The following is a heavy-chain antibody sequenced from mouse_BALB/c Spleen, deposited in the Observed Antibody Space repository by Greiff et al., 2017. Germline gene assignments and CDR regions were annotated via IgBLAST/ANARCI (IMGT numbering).Heavy chain of an antibody. J-gene: IGHJ2*01. CDR1: GYTFTSYY. D-gene: IGHD2-1*01. CDR2: IYPGDGST. V-gene: IGHV1S56*01. Sequence: QVQLQQSGPELVKPGASVKMSCKASGYTFTSYYIHWVKQRPGQGLEWIGWIYPGDGSTKYNEKFKGKTTLTADKSSSTAYMLLSSLTSEDSAIYFCARRGPYGNYDYWGQGTTLTVSS. CDR3: ARRGPYGNYDY.